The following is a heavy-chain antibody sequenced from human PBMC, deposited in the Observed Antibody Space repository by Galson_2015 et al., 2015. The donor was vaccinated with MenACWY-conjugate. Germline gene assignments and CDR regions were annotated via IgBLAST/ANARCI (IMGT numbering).Heavy chain of an antibody. J-gene: IGHJ6*02. CDR3: ARDSAGKWNGFVFSYSGMDV. D-gene: IGHD1-1*01. CDR1: GFTFSSYS. V-gene: IGHV3-48*04. CDR2: ISSSRSTI. Sequence: SLRLSCAASGFTFSSYSMNWVRQAPGKGLEWVSYISSSRSTIYYADSVKGRFTISRDNAKNSLYLQMNSLRAEDTAMYYCARDSAGKWNGFVFSYSGMDVWGQGTPVTVSS.